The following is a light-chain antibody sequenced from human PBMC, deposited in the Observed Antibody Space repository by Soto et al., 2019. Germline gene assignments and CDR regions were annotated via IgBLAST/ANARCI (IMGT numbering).Light chain of an antibody. CDR1: QSVLYSSNNKNY. CDR2: WAS. J-gene: IGKJ1*01. V-gene: IGKV4-1*01. CDR3: QQYYGTPPT. Sequence: DIVMTQSPDSLAVSLGERATINCKSSQSVLYSSNNKNYLAWYQQKPGQPPKLLIYWASTRESGVSDRLHGSGSGTAFTLTISSLQAEDVAVYYCQQYYGTPPTFGRGTMVEIK.